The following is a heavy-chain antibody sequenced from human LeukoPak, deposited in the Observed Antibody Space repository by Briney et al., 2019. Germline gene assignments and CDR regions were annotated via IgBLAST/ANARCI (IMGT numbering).Heavy chain of an antibody. D-gene: IGHD6-13*01. J-gene: IGHJ5*02. V-gene: IGHV4-4*07. CDR3: ARDWEAPYSSSWGGSWFDP. CDR2: IYTSGST. CDR1: GGSISSYY. Sequence: SETLSLTCTVSGGSISSYYWSWIRQPAGKGREWIGRIYTSGSTNYNPSLKSRVTMSVDTSKNQFSLKLSSVTAADTAVYYCARDWEAPYSSSWGGSWFDPWGQGTLVTVSS.